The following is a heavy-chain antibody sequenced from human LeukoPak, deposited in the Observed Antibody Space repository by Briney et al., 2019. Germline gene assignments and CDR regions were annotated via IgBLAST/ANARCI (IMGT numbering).Heavy chain of an antibody. CDR3: GREPYSTSSIDY. V-gene: IGHV3-21*01. J-gene: IGHJ4*02. Sequence: KTGGSLRLSCAASGFTFSSYGMHWVRQAPGKGLEWVSFISSSSTYIYYADSLKGRFTISRDNAKNSLYLQVDSLRAEDTAVYYCGREPYSTSSIDYWGQGTLVTVSS. CDR1: GFTFSSYG. CDR2: ISSSSTYI. D-gene: IGHD6-13*01.